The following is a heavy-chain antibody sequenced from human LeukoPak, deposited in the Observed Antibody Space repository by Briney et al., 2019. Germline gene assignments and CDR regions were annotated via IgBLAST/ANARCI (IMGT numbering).Heavy chain of an antibody. CDR1: GFPLSSYS. Sequence: GSLRLSCAASGFPLSSYSMNWVRPAPGKGLAGVSSISSSSSYIYYADSVKGRFTISRDNAKNSLYLQMNSLRAEDTAVYYCARVELAPYYYYMDVWGKGTTVTVSS. J-gene: IGHJ6*03. D-gene: IGHD1-7*01. CDR2: ISSSSSYI. V-gene: IGHV3-21*01. CDR3: ARVELAPYYYYMDV.